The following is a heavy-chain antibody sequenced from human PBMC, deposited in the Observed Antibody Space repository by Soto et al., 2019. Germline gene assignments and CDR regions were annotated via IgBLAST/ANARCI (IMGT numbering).Heavy chain of an antibody. V-gene: IGHV1-69*01. J-gene: IGHJ2*01. CDR1: GGTFTNYA. CDR2: IIPIFGTA. Sequence: QVQLVQSGAEVKKPGSSVKVSCKASGGTFTNYAINWVRQAPGQGLEWLGGIIPIFGTANYAQKLQGRLTITADESTSTAYMELSSLRSEDTVVYYCASPLRSLSWYFDLWGRGTLVTVSS. D-gene: IGHD4-17*01. CDR3: ASPLRSLSWYFDL.